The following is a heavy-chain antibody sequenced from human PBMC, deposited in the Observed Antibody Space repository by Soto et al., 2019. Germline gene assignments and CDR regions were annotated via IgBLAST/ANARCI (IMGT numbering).Heavy chain of an antibody. J-gene: IGHJ6*02. D-gene: IGHD2-2*01. CDR3: ARANRYCSSTSCYRYYGMDV. CDR2: IWYDGSNK. Sequence: GGSLRLSCAASGFTFSSYDMHWVRQAPGKGLEWVAVIWYDGSNKYYADSVKGRFTISRDNSKNTLYLQMNSLRAEDTAVYYCARANRYCSSTSCYRYYGMDVWGQGTTVTVSS. CDR1: GFTFSSYD. V-gene: IGHV3-33*01.